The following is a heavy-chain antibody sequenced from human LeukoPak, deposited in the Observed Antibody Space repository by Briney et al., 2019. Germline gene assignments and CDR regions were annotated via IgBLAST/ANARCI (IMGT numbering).Heavy chain of an antibody. D-gene: IGHD2-8*01. CDR2: MHPGDSDI. V-gene: IGHV5-51*01. Sequence: GESLKISCKGSGHTFDNYWISWVRQTPGKGLEWLGIMHPGDSDIRYSPSFQGQVTMSADRSISTAYLQWSSLKASDTATYYCATQYAQFYDFWGQGTLVTVSS. J-gene: IGHJ4*02. CDR1: GHTFDNYW. CDR3: ATQYAQFYDF.